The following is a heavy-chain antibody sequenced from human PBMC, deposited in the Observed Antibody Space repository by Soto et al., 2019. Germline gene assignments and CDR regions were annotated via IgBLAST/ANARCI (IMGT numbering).Heavy chain of an antibody. J-gene: IGHJ6*02. V-gene: IGHV3-30*03. CDR3: ETGGYGMDV. CDR1: GFTFSSYG. Sequence: QVQLVASGGGVVQPGRSLRLSCAASGFTFSSYGMHWVRQAPGKGLELVAVISYDGSNKYYADSVKGRFTISRDNSKNTLYLQMTSLRAEDTAVYYCETGGYGMDVWGHGTTVTVSS. CDR2: ISYDGSNK.